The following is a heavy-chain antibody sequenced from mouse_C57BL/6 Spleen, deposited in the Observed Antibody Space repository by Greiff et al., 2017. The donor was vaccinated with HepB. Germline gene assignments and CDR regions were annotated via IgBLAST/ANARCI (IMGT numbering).Heavy chain of an antibody. CDR1: GYTFTDYY. V-gene: IGHV1-26*01. Sequence: EVQLQQSGPELVKPGASVKISCKASGYTFTDYYMNWVKQSHGKSLEWIGDINPNNGGTSYNQKFKGKATLTVDKSSSTAYMELRSLTSEDSAVYYCARRDYSNKYYFDDWGQGTTRTVSS. CDR3: ARRDYSNKYYFDD. D-gene: IGHD2-5*01. J-gene: IGHJ2*01. CDR2: INPNNGGT.